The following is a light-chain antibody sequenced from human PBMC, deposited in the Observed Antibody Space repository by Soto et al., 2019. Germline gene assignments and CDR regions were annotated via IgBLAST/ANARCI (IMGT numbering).Light chain of an antibody. CDR1: QSISSNY. J-gene: IGKJ2*01. Sequence: PGARATLSCRASQSISSNYLAWYQQKPGKAPRPLIYGASSRATGIPQRFSGSGSGTDFTLTISRLEPEDFAVYYCQHYGSSPYTFGQGTKLEIK. CDR3: QHYGSSPYT. CDR2: GAS. V-gene: IGKV3-20*01.